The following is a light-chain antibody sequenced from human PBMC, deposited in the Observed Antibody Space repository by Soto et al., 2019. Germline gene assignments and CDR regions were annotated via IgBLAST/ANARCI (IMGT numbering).Light chain of an antibody. J-gene: IGLJ1*01. Sequence: VLPQPPSASGSPGQSVTISCTGTSSDVGGYNYVSWYQQHPGKAPKLMIYEVSKRPSGVPDRFSGSKSGNTASLTVSGLQAEDEADYYCSSYAGSNNYVFGTGTKVTVL. CDR3: SSYAGSNNYV. V-gene: IGLV2-8*01. CDR2: EVS. CDR1: SSDVGGYNY.